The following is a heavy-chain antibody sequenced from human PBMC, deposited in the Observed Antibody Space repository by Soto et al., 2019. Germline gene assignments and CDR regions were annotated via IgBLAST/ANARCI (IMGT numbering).Heavy chain of an antibody. J-gene: IGHJ4*02. Sequence: QVQLQESGPGLVKPSETLSLTCTVSSGSINNYYWSWIRQPPGKGLEFIGYIYYAGTTTSNPSLMSGVTISVDTSKTQFSLKLGSVTAADTAVYYCARLGGYYQALDSWGQGTLLTVSS. D-gene: IGHD3-22*01. CDR3: ARLGGYYQALDS. V-gene: IGHV4-59*08. CDR2: IYYAGTT. CDR1: SGSINNYY.